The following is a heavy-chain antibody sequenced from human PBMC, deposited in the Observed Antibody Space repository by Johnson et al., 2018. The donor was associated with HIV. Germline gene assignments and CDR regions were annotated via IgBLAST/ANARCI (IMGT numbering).Heavy chain of an antibody. V-gene: IGHV3-33*08. CDR2: IRYDGSNK. Sequence: QVQLVESGGGVVQPGRSLRLSCAASGITFSSYGMHWVRQAPGKGLEWVAFIRYDGSNKYYADSVKGRFTISRDNSKNSLYLQMNSLRAEDTALYYCARDELPLRVAAGAFDIWGQGTMVTVSS. CDR3: ARDELPLRVAAGAFDI. J-gene: IGHJ3*02. D-gene: IGHD6-13*01. CDR1: GITFSSYG.